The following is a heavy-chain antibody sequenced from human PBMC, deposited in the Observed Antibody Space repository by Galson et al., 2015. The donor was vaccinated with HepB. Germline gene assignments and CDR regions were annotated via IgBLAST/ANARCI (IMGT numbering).Heavy chain of an antibody. D-gene: IGHD5-12*01. J-gene: IGHJ4*02. CDR3: ARDNSGYDSTLFDY. CDR2: ISTNTGNP. CDR1: GYTFTTFP. Sequence: SVKVSSKASGYTFTTFPMNWVRQAPGQGLEWMGWISTNTGNPTYAQGFTGRFVFSLDTSVSTAYLQISSLKAEDTAVYYCARDNSGYDSTLFDYWGQGALVTVSS. V-gene: IGHV7-4-1*02.